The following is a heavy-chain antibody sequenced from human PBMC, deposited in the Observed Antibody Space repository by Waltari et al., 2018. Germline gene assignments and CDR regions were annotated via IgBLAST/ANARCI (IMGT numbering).Heavy chain of an antibody. J-gene: IGHJ4*02. D-gene: IGHD3-10*01. CDR1: GLTFSSYW. CDR2: INTDGSST. V-gene: IGHV3-74*01. CDR3: ARGSSMVRGYLDY. Sequence: EVQLVESGGGLVQPGGSLRLSCAASGLTFSSYWMHWVRQAPGKGLVCVSRINTDGSSTSYADSVKGRFTISRDNAKNTLYLQMNSLRAEDTAVYYCARGSSMVRGYLDYWGQGTLVTVSS.